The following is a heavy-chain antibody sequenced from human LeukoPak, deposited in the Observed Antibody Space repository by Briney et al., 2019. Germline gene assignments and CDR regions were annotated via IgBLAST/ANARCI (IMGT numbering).Heavy chain of an antibody. J-gene: IGHJ5*02. D-gene: IGHD4-17*01. CDR1: GGSFSGYY. CDR2: INHSGST. Sequence: SETLSLTCAVYGGSFSGYYWSWIRQPPGKGLEWIGEINHSGSTNYNPSLKSRVTISVDTSKNQLSLKLSSVTAADTAVYYCARHLTVTTSAKPYNWFDPWGQGTLVTVSS. V-gene: IGHV4-34*01. CDR3: ARHLTVTTSAKPYNWFDP.